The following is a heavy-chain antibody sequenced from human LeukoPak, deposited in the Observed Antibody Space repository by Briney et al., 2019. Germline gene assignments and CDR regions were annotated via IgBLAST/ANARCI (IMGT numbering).Heavy chain of an antibody. CDR2: ISGSGGST. J-gene: IGHJ4*02. Sequence: PGGSLRLSCAASGFSFSSYAISWVRQAPGKGLEWVSAISGSGGSTYYADSVKGRFTISRDNSKNTLYLQMNSLRAEDTAVYYCAHSLRYFDWLFQPFYYWGQGTLVTVSS. V-gene: IGHV3-23*01. CDR1: GFSFSSYA. CDR3: AHSLRYFDWLFQPFYY. D-gene: IGHD3-9*01.